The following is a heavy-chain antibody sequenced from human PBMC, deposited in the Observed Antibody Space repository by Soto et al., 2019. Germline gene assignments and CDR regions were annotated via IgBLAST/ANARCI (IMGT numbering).Heavy chain of an antibody. Sequence: QVQLVESGGGVVQPGRSLRLSCAASGFSFSSYGMHWVRKAPGKGLEWVTVVGHDGSAQEYADSVKGRFTISRDNSKNTLYLPMDSLRAEDTAVYYCAKEFLPIPMVSWYFDLWGRGTLVTVSS. J-gene: IGHJ2*01. D-gene: IGHD3-10*01. CDR3: AKEFLPIPMVSWYFDL. CDR1: GFSFSSYG. V-gene: IGHV3-30*18. CDR2: VGHDGSAQ.